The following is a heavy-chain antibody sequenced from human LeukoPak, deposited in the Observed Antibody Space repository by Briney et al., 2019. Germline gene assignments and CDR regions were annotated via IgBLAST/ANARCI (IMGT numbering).Heavy chain of an antibody. V-gene: IGHV3-23*01. J-gene: IGHJ4*02. CDR1: GFTFSNYA. CDR2: ISGSGDTT. D-gene: IGHD2-15*01. Sequence: PGGSLRLSCAASGFTFSNYAMRWVRQAPGKGLEWVSGISGSGDTTYYADSVKGRFTISRDNSKNTLHLQMNSLRAEDMAVYYCAKPHVVVIAAPFDYWGQGTLVTVSS. CDR3: AKPHVVVIAAPFDY.